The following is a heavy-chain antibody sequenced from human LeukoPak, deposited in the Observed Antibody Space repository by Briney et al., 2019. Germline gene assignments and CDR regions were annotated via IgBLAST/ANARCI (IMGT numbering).Heavy chain of an antibody. J-gene: IGHJ4*02. Sequence: TSQTLSLTCTVSGGSISSGGYYWSWIRQHPGKGLEWIGYIYYSGSTYYNPSLKSRVTISVDTSKNQFSLKLSSVTAADTAVYYCARHPLAVAGDRYFDYWGQGTLVTVSS. D-gene: IGHD6-19*01. V-gene: IGHV4-31*03. CDR2: IYYSGST. CDR3: ARHPLAVAGDRYFDY. CDR1: GGSISSGGYY.